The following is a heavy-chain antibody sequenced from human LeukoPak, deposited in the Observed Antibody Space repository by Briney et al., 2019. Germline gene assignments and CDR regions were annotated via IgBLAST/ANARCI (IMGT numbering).Heavy chain of an antibody. D-gene: IGHD6-13*01. Sequence: SETLSLTCTVSGGSISSYYWSWIRQPPGKGLEWIGYIYYSGSTNYNPSLKSRVTISVDTSKNQFSLKLSSVSAADTAVYYCAREKRKNSSRLTELDYWGQGTLVTVSS. J-gene: IGHJ4*02. V-gene: IGHV4-59*01. CDR1: GGSISSYY. CDR2: IYYSGST. CDR3: AREKRKNSSRLTELDY.